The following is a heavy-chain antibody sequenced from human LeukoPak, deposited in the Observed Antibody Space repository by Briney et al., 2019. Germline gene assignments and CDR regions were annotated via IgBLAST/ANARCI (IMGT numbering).Heavy chain of an antibody. CDR2: IYYSGST. J-gene: IGHJ3*02. Sequence: SETLSLTCTVSGGSLSSYYWSWIRQPPGKGLEWIGYIYYSGSTNYNPSLKSRVTISVDTSKNQFSLKLSSVTAADTAVYYCAEGPPHDAFDIWGQGTMVTVSS. V-gene: IGHV4-59*01. CDR1: GGSLSSYY. CDR3: AEGPPHDAFDI.